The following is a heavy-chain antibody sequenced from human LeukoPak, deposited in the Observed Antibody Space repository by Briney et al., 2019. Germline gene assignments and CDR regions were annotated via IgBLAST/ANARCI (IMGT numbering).Heavy chain of an antibody. Sequence: WASVKVSCKASGYTFTSYDINWVRQATRQGLEWMGLMNPNSGNTGYAQKFQGRVTITRNTSISTAYMELSSLRSEDTAVYYCARGPPSQVMYRGRGWFDPWGQGTLVTVSS. CDR2: MNPNSGNT. CDR3: ARGPPSQVMYRGRGWFDP. V-gene: IGHV1-8*03. CDR1: GYTFTSYD. J-gene: IGHJ5*02. D-gene: IGHD1-14*01.